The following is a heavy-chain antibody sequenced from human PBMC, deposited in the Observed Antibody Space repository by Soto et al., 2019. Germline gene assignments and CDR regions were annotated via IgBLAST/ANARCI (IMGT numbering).Heavy chain of an antibody. Sequence: PGGSLRLSFAASGFTVSSNAMSSVRQAPGKGLEWVLAITGSGGTTYSAESVKARYNISRAKTNNPLNLQMNSLRAEDTAVYYCAKDFSYFDYWGQGTLVTVSS. V-gene: IGHV3-23*01. CDR2: ITGSGGTT. CDR3: AKDFSYFDY. CDR1: GFTVSSNA. J-gene: IGHJ4*02. D-gene: IGHD3-3*01.